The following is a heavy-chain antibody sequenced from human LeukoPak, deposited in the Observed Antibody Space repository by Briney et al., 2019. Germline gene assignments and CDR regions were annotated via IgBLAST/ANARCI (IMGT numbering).Heavy chain of an antibody. V-gene: IGHV4-59*11. D-gene: IGHD6-19*01. CDR2: IHHSGMN. J-gene: IGHJ6*03. Sequence: SETLSLTCSVSGDSISSHFWSWIRQPPGKGLEWIGYIHHSGMNNSNSALKSRATPSVDTSTNQFSLKLTSVTAADTAFYFCAREASSDPRLSSYFLDVWGEGTAVTVSS. CDR1: GDSISSHF. CDR3: AREASSDPRLSSYFLDV.